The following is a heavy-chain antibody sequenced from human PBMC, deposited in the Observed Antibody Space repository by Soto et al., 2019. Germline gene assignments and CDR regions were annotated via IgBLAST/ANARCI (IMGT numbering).Heavy chain of an antibody. CDR1: GFTFTGYY. V-gene: IGHV1-2*02. D-gene: IGHD6-6*01. CDR3: ARDLGGSSSDACDI. J-gene: IGHJ3*02. Sequence: GASVKFSCKASGFTFTGYYIHWVRQAPGQGLEWMGWINPNSGGTNYAQKFQGRVTMTTDTSISTAYMELSRLRSDDTAVYYCARDLGGSSSDACDIWGQGTMVTVSS. CDR2: INPNSGGT.